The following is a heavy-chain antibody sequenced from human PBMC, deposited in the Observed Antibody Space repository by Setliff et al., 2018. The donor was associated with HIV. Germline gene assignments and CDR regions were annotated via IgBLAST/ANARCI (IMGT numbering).Heavy chain of an antibody. D-gene: IGHD1-26*01. CDR3: ARGNDRLVGGKHLDY. J-gene: IGHJ4*02. CDR2: IYTSGST. V-gene: IGHV4-4*07. CDR1: GGSIFNYY. Sequence: KASETLSLTCSVSGGSIFNYYWSWIRQPAGKGLEWIGHIYTSGSTNGHTTYNPSLRSRVTMAIDTSKKQFSLIVTSVTAADTAVYYCARGNDRLVGGKHLDYWGQGALVTV.